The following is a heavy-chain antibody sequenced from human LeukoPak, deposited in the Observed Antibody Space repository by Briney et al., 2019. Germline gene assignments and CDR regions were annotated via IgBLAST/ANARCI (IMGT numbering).Heavy chain of an antibody. CDR3: ARDLIYCSGGSCLGY. CDR1: GFAFSSYG. V-gene: IGHV3-30*02. Sequence: GGSLRLSCAASGFAFSSYGMHWVRQAPGKGLEWVAFIQYDANNKYYADSVKGRFTISRDNAKNSLYLQMNSLRAEDTAVYYCARDLIYCSGGSCLGYWGQGTLVTVSS. J-gene: IGHJ4*02. CDR2: IQYDANNK. D-gene: IGHD2-15*01.